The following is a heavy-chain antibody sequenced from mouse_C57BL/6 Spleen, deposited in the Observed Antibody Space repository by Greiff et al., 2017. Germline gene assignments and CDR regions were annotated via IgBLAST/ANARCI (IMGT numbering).Heavy chain of an antibody. CDR2: IYPGDGDT. Sequence: QVQLQQSGPELVKPGASVKISCKASGYAFSSSWMNWVKQRPGKGLEWIGRIYPGDGDTNYNGKFKGKATLTADKSSSTAYMQLSSLTSEDSAVYFCARGGYFDVWGTWTTVTVSS. CDR3: ARGGYFDV. V-gene: IGHV1-82*01. CDR1: GYAFSSSW. J-gene: IGHJ1*03.